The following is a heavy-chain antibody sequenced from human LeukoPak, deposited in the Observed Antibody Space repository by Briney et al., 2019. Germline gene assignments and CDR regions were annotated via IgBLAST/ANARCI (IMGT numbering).Heavy chain of an antibody. CDR2: IYYSGST. CDR1: GGSISSYY. Sequence: SETLSLTCTVSGGSISSYYWGWIRQPPGKVLEWIGYIYYSGSTNYNPSLKSRVTISVDTSKNQFSLKLSSVTAADTAVYYCARIDIVVVPAAPKYYYMDVWGKGTTVTVSS. V-gene: IGHV4-59*01. CDR3: ARIDIVVVPAAPKYYYMDV. D-gene: IGHD2-2*01. J-gene: IGHJ6*03.